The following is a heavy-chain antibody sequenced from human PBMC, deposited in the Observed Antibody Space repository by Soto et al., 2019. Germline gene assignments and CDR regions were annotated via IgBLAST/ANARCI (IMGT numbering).Heavy chain of an antibody. CDR2: IRSKTDGGAA. J-gene: IGHJ1*01. Sequence: GGSLRLSCAASGFNFIDAWMNWVRQAPGKGLEWVGRIRSKTDGGAADYGAPVKGRFTISRDDSKNTPYLEIDSLKTEDTAVYYCTKDPSGSPGLWGQGTLVTVSS. D-gene: IGHD2-8*02. V-gene: IGHV3-15*07. CDR3: TKDPSGSPGL. CDR1: GFNFIDAW.